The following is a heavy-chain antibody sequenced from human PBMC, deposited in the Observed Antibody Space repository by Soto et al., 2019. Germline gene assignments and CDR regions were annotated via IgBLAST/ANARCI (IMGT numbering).Heavy chain of an antibody. Sequence: ASVKVSCKASGYTLTSYYMHWVRQAPGQRLEWMGIINPSGGSTSYAQKFQGRVTMTRDTSTSTVYMELSSLRSEDTAVYYCARGGLPYCSGGSCYSILYWGQGTLVTVSS. V-gene: IGHV1-46*03. CDR1: GYTLTSYY. J-gene: IGHJ4*02. CDR2: INPSGGST. D-gene: IGHD2-15*01. CDR3: ARGGLPYCSGGSCYSILY.